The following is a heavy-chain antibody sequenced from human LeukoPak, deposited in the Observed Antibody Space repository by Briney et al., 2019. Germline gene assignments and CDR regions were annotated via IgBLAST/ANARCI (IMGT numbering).Heavy chain of an antibody. J-gene: IGHJ4*02. Sequence: GGSLRLSCAASGFTVSSNEMSWVRQAPGKGLEWVSSISGGSTYYADSRKGRFTISRDNSKNTLHLQMNSLRSDDTAVYYCARGGAIYQLPNDYWGQGTLVTVSS. CDR2: ISGGST. D-gene: IGHD2-2*01. V-gene: IGHV3-38-3*01. CDR3: ARGGAIYQLPNDY. CDR1: GFTVSSNE.